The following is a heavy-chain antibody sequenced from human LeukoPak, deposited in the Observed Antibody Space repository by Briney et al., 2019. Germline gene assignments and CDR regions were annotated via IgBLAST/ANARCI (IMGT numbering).Heavy chain of an antibody. Sequence: GESLKISCKGSGYSFSSYWIGWVRQMPGKGLEWMGIIYPSDSDTRYSPSFQGQVTISADKSISTAYLQWSSLRASDTAMYYCVRPVNYGDHGDYWGQGTLVTVSS. CDR1: GYSFSSYW. CDR2: IYPSDSDT. CDR3: VRPVNYGDHGDY. V-gene: IGHV5-51*01. D-gene: IGHD4-17*01. J-gene: IGHJ4*02.